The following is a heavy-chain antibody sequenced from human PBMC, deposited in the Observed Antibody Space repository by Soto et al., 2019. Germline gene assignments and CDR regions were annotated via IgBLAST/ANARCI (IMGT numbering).Heavy chain of an antibody. D-gene: IGHD6-6*01. CDR2: IYYSGST. CDR1: GGSISSYY. Sequence: SSETLSLTCTVSGGSISSYYWSWIRQPPGKGLEWIGYIYYSGSTNYNPSLKSRVTISVDTSKNQFSLKLSSVTAADTAVYYCARDELVDAFDIWGQGTMLTVSS. CDR3: ARDELVDAFDI. J-gene: IGHJ3*02. V-gene: IGHV4-59*01.